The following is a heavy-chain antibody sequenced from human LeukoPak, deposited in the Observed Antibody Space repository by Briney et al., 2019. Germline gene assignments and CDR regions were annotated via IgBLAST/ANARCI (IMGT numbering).Heavy chain of an antibody. V-gene: IGHV1-24*01. J-gene: IGHJ5*02. Sequence: ASVKVPCKVSGYTLTELSMHWVRQAPGKGLEWMGGFDPEDGETIYAQKFQGRVTMTEDTSTDTAYMELSSLRSEDTAVYYCATMVGSSATVNWFDPWGQGTLVTVSS. CDR1: GYTLTELS. CDR3: ATMVGSSATVNWFDP. D-gene: IGHD1-26*01. CDR2: FDPEDGET.